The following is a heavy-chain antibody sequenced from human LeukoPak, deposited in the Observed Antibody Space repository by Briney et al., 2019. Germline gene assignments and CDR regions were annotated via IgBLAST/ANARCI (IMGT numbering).Heavy chain of an antibody. Sequence: SETLSLTCTVSGVSVSPHYWSWIRQPPGRGLEWIGYIFYSGITNYNPSLKSRVTISVDTSRNQLSLRLSSVTAADTAVYYCARDPHYGDILNDPFDIWGQGTMVTVSS. J-gene: IGHJ3*02. V-gene: IGHV4-59*02. CDR2: IFYSGIT. CDR1: GVSVSPHY. D-gene: IGHD4-17*01. CDR3: ARDPHYGDILNDPFDI.